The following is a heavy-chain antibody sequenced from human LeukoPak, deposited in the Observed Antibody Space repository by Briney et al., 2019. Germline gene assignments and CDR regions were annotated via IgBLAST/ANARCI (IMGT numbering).Heavy chain of an antibody. V-gene: IGHV5-51*01. CDR3: ARYTIDRSGWYNYYVGTDV. Sequence: PGESLKISCKGSGYSFTSYWIGWVRQMPGKGLEWMGIIYPGDSDTRYSPSFQGQVTISADKSISTAYLQWSSLKASDTAMYYCARYTIDRSGWYNYYVGTDVGGQGTTVTVSS. D-gene: IGHD6-19*01. CDR2: IYPGDSDT. J-gene: IGHJ6*02. CDR1: GYSFTSYW.